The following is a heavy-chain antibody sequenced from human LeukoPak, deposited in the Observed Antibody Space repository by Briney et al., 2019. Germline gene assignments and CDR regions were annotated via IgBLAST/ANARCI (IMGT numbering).Heavy chain of an antibody. D-gene: IGHD6-19*01. J-gene: IGHJ3*02. V-gene: IGHV4-59*01. Sequence: SETLSLTCTVSGGSISSYYWSWIRQPPGKGLEWIGYIYYGGSTNYNPSLKSRVTISVDTSKNQFSLKLSSVTAADTAVYYCASGSWSGWWAFDIWGQGTMVTVSS. CDR1: GGSISSYY. CDR3: ASGSWSGWWAFDI. CDR2: IYYGGST.